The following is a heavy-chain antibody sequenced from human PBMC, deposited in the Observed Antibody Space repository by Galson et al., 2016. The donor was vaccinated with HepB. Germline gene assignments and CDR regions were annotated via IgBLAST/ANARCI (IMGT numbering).Heavy chain of an antibody. Sequence: SLRLSCAASGFTFSSYAMSWVRQAPGKGLQWVSAINGRGDSIFYADSVKGRFTISRDTSKNTVYLQMSSLRAEDTAIYYCAKATLATCTGARFFDFDSWGQGTLVTVSS. CDR1: GFTFSSYA. J-gene: IGHJ4*02. CDR3: AKATLATCTGARFFDFDS. D-gene: IGHD2-8*02. CDR2: INGRGDSI. V-gene: IGHV3-23*01.